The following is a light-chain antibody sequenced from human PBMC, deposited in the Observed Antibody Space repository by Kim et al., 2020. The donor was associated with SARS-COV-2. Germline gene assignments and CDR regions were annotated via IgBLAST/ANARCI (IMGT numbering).Light chain of an antibody. J-gene: IGLJ3*02. CDR1: SNNIGSEG. CDR3: SAWDNSLSAWV. CDR2: RND. Sequence: RQTEKLTCTGNSNNIGSEGAVWLQNHKGHPPNALSSRNDNRPSGISERLSASRSGNTASLTITGLQPEDEADYYCSAWDNSLSAWVFGGGTQLTVL. V-gene: IGLV10-54*01.